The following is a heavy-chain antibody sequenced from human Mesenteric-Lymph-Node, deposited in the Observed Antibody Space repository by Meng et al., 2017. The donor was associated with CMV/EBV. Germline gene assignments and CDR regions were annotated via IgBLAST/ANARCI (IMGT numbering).Heavy chain of an antibody. Sequence: TFTGYYMHWVRQAPGQGLEWMGWINPNSGGTNYTQKFQGRVTMTRDTSISTAYMELSRLRSDDTAVYYCARIPPGYDSSGYYEYYFDYWGQGTLVTVSS. CDR3: ARIPPGYDSSGYYEYYFDY. V-gene: IGHV1-2*02. CDR2: INPNSGGT. D-gene: IGHD3-22*01. J-gene: IGHJ4*02. CDR1: TFTGYY.